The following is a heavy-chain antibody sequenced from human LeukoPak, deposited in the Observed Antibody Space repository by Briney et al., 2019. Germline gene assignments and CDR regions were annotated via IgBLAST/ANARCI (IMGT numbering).Heavy chain of an antibody. Sequence: GGSLRLSCAASGFTFSSYWMSWVRQAPGKGLEWVANIKQDGSEKYYVDSVKGRFTISRDNAKNSLYLQMNSLRAGDTAVYYCARDQRDSSWYGGGYYYYYYMDVWGKGTTVTSP. J-gene: IGHJ6*03. CDR2: IKQDGSEK. D-gene: IGHD6-13*01. CDR3: ARDQRDSSWYGGGYYYYYYMDV. V-gene: IGHV3-7*01. CDR1: GFTFSSYW.